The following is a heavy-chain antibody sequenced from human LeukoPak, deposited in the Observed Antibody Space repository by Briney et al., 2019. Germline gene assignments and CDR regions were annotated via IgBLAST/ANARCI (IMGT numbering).Heavy chain of an antibody. CDR3: ARDRLYSSSSEDY. V-gene: IGHV3-53*01. CDR2: IYSGGST. D-gene: IGHD6-6*01. Sequence: GGSLRLPCAASGFTFSNAWMSWVRQAPGKGLEWVSVIYSGGSTYYADSVKGRFTISRDNSKNTLYLQMNSLRPEDTAVYYCARDRLYSSSSEDYWGQGTLVTVSS. J-gene: IGHJ4*02. CDR1: GFTFSNAW.